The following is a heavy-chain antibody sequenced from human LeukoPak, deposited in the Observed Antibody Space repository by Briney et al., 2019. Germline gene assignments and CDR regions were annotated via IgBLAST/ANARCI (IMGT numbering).Heavy chain of an antibody. Sequence: SETLSLTCTVSGGSISSGSYYWSWIRQPAGKGLECIGRIYTSGSTNYNPSLKSLVTISVDTSKNQFSLKLSSVTAADTAVYYCARDISTNGVCYAHWFDPWGQGTLVTVSS. J-gene: IGHJ5*02. CDR1: GGSISSGSYY. CDR2: IYTSGST. D-gene: IGHD2-8*01. V-gene: IGHV4-61*02. CDR3: ARDISTNGVCYAHWFDP.